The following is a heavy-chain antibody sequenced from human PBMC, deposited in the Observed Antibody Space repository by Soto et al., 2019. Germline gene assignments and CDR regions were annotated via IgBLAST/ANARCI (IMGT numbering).Heavy chain of an antibody. Sequence: QLQLVQSGGEVKKPGASVRVSCEAYGYPFSKYGISWIRQAPGQGLEWMGWIKPDNGNTDYAQKFQGRVTITTDTPSNIPYSDLGSLRSADRAVYYCAPPNDSGFDPWAQETLVSVSS. CDR2: IKPDNGNT. CDR1: GYPFSKYG. J-gene: IGHJ5*02. CDR3: APPNDSGFDP. D-gene: IGHD3-3*01. V-gene: IGHV1-18*04.